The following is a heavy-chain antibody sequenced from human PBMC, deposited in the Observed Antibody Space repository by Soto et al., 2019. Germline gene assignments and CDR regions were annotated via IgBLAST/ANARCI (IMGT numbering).Heavy chain of an antibody. D-gene: IGHD3-3*01. J-gene: IGHJ6*03. CDR3: ASEGFLEWFPNYYYYMDV. CDR1: GFTFSSYW. V-gene: IGHV3-74*01. Sequence: GGSLRLSCAASGFTFSSYWMHWVRQAPGKGLVWVSRINSDGSSTSYADSVKGRFTISRDSAKNTLYLQMNSLRAEDTAVYYCASEGFLEWFPNYYYYMDVWGKGTTVTVSS. CDR2: INSDGSST.